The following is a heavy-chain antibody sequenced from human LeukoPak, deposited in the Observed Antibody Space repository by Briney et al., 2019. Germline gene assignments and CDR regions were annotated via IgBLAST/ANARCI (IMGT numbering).Heavy chain of an antibody. V-gene: IGHV3-9*01. Sequence: GGSLRLSCAASGFTFDDYAMHWVRQAPGKGLEWVSGISWNSGSIGYADSVKGRFTISRDNAKNSLYLQMNSLRAEDTAVYYCARDTDYYGSGSFYWGQGTLVTVSS. CDR1: GFTFDDYA. D-gene: IGHD3-10*01. CDR2: ISWNSGSI. J-gene: IGHJ4*02. CDR3: ARDTDYYGSGSFY.